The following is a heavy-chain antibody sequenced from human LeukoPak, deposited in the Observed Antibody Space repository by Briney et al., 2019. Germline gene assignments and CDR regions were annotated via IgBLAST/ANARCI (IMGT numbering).Heavy chain of an antibody. V-gene: IGHV3-23*01. J-gene: IGHJ4*02. CDR2: LSGGGSSGVST. CDR1: GFTFSSYA. Sequence: GGSLRLSCAASGFTFSSYAMTWVRQAPGKGLDWVSGLSGGGSSGVSTYYADSVKGRFTISRDNAKNSLYLQMNSLRAEDTAVYYCARDRDIVVVPAALPYFDYWGQGTLVTVSS. D-gene: IGHD2-2*01. CDR3: ARDRDIVVVPAALPYFDY.